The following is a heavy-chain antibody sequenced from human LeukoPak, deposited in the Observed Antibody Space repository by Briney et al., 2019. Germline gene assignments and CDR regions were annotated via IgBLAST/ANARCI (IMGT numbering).Heavy chain of an antibody. CDR2: IYSGGST. CDR3: ARSGGTTF. V-gene: IGHV3-66*01. Sequence: GGSLRLSCAASGFTVSSNYMSWVRQAPGKGLEWVSVIYSGGSTYYAESVKGRFTISRDNSKNTLYLQMGSMRAEDMAVYYCARSGGTTFWGQGTLVTVSS. J-gene: IGHJ4*02. D-gene: IGHD1-7*01. CDR1: GFTVSSNY.